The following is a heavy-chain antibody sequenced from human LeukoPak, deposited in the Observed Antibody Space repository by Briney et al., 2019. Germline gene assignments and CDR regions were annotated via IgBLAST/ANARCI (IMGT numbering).Heavy chain of an antibody. CDR1: GYSFTSYW. J-gene: IGHJ5*02. CDR2: IYPGDSDT. CDR3: ARQGGYSGYDYPWFDP. D-gene: IGHD5-12*01. Sequence: GESLKISCKGSGYSFTSYWIGWVRQMPGKGLEWMGIIYPGDSDTRYSPSFQGQVTISADKSISTAYLQWSSLKASDTAMYYCARQGGYSGYDYPWFDPWGQGTLVTVSS. V-gene: IGHV5-51*01.